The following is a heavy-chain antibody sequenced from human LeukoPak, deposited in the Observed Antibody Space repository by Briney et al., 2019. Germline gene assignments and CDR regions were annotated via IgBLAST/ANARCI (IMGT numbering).Heavy chain of an antibody. D-gene: IGHD5/OR15-5a*01. CDR2: IYYSGST. J-gene: IGHJ5*02. CDR1: GGSISSYY. CDR3: ARLYENWFDP. V-gene: IGHV4-39*07. Sequence: SETLSLTCTVSGGSISSYYWSWIRQPPGKGLEWIGSIYYSGSTYYNPSLKSRVTISVDTSKNQFSLKLSSVTAADTAVYYCARLYENWFDPWGQGTLVMVSS.